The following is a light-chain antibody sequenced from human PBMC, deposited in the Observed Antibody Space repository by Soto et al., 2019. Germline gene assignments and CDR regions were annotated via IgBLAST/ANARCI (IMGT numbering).Light chain of an antibody. CDR1: QSVSSY. Sequence: EIVLTQSPATLSLSPGERATLSCRASQSVSSYLAWYQQKPGQAPRLLIYDASNRATGIPARFSGSGSGTDIPLTISSQEPEDFAVYYRQQRSNWPLTFGGGTKVEIK. CDR3: QQRSNWPLT. CDR2: DAS. V-gene: IGKV3-11*01. J-gene: IGKJ4*01.